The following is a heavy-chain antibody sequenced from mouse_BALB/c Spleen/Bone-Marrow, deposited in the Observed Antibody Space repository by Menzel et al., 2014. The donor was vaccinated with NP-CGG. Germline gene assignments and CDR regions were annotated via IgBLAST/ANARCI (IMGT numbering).Heavy chain of an antibody. CDR3: ARGGTSHFDY. V-gene: IGHV1-14*01. D-gene: IGHD3-3*01. CDR1: GYTFTSYV. Sequence: HLVESGPELVKPGASVKMSRKASGYTFTSYVMHWVKQKPGQGLEWIGYINPYNDGTKYNEKFKGKATLTSDKSSSTAYMELSSLTSEDSAVYYCARGGTSHFDYWGQGTTLTVSS. J-gene: IGHJ2*01. CDR2: INPYNDGT.